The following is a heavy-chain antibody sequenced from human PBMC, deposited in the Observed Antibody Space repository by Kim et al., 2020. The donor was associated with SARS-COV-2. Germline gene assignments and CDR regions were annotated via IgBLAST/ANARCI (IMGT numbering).Heavy chain of an antibody. CDR1: GFIFRSYG. V-gene: IGHV3-33*01. D-gene: IGHD4-17*01. CDR3: AREDYGGNPDYFYGMDV. Sequence: GGSLRLSCTASGFIFRSYGMHWVRQAPGKGLEWVAVIWYDGSGKYYSDSVKGRFTISRDNSKNTLYLQMNSLRAEDTAVYYCAREDYGGNPDYFYGMDVFGQGAMVTVSS. J-gene: IGHJ6*02. CDR2: IWYDGSGK.